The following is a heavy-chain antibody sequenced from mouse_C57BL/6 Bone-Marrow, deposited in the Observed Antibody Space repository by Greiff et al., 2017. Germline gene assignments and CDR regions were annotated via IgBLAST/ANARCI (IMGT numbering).Heavy chain of an antibody. V-gene: IGHV5-12*01. D-gene: IGHD4-1*02. Sequence: EVKLVESGGGLVQPGGSLKLSCAASGFTFSDYYMYWVRQTPEKRLEWVAYISNGGGSIYYPDTVKGRFTISRDNAKNTLYLQMSRLKSEDTAMYYCAERTFNFFFDYWGQGTTLTVSS. CDR1: GFTFSDYY. CDR3: AERTFNFFFDY. CDR2: ISNGGGSI. J-gene: IGHJ2*01.